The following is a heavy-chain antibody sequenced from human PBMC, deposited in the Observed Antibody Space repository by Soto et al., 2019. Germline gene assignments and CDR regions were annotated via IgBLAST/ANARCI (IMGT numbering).Heavy chain of an antibody. CDR1: GGPISSGGYY. CDR2: IYYSGST. CDR3: PRDSRTYFGDCSSTSCSRFDP. V-gene: IGHV4-31*03. Sequence: PSETLSLTCTVSGGPISSGGYYWSWIRQHPGKGLEWIGYIYYSGSTYYNPSLKSRVTISVDTSKNQFSLKLSSVTAADTAVYYCPRDSRTYFGDCSSTSCSRFDPWCQGALVNVSS. D-gene: IGHD2-2*01. J-gene: IGHJ5*02.